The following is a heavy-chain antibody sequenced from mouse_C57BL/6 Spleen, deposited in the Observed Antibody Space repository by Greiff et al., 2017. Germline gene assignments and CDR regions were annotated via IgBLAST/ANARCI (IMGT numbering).Heavy chain of an antibody. D-gene: IGHD1-1*01. J-gene: IGHJ3*01. CDR1: GYTFTSYW. Sequence: QVQLQQPGAELVKPGASVKLSCKASGYTFTSYWMHWVKQRPGQGLEWIGMIHPNSGSTNYNEKFKRKATLTVDKSSSTAYMQLSSLTSEDSAVYYCARSSYYGSSYYAYWGQGTLVTVSA. V-gene: IGHV1-64*01. CDR2: IHPNSGST. CDR3: ARSSYYGSSYYAY.